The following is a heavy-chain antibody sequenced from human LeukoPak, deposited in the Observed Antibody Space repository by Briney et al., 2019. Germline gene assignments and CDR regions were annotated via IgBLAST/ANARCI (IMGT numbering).Heavy chain of an antibody. CDR2: INPSRGST. J-gene: IGHJ4*02. CDR3: ARPYCSSTSCYEYSLGY. D-gene: IGHD2-2*01. CDR1: GYTFTSYY. Sequence: ASVKVSCKASGYTFTSYYMHWVRQAPGQGLEWMGIINPSRGSTSYAQKFQGRVTMTRDTSTSTAYMELSSLRSEDTAVYYCARPYCSSTSCYEYSLGYWGQGTLVTVSS. V-gene: IGHV1-46*01.